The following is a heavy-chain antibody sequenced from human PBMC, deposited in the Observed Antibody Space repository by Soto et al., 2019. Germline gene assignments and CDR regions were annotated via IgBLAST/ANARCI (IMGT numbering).Heavy chain of an antibody. CDR2: ISYDGSNK. CDR1: GFTFSSYG. CDR3: AKGSGYSYGCGIDV. Sequence: GGSLRLSCAASGFTFSSYGMHWVRQAPGKGLEWVAVISYDGSNKYYADSVKGRFTISRDNSKNTLYLQMNSLRAEDTAVYYCAKGSGYSYGCGIDVWGQGTTVTVSS. V-gene: IGHV3-30*18. J-gene: IGHJ6*02. D-gene: IGHD5-18*01.